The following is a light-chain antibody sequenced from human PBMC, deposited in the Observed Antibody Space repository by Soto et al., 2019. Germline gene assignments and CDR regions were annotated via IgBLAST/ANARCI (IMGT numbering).Light chain of an antibody. Sequence: QSALTQPASVSGSPGQSITISCTGTSGDVGTYKLVSWYQHHPGKVPRLMIYEGTKRPSGVSDRLSGSKSGNTASLTISGLQAEDEADYYCCSYAGSSTFVVFGGGTKLTVL. CDR1: SGDVGTYKL. J-gene: IGLJ2*01. V-gene: IGLV2-23*03. CDR2: EGT. CDR3: CSYAGSSTFVV.